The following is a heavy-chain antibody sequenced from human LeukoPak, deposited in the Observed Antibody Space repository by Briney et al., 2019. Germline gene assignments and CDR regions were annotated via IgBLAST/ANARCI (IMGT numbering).Heavy chain of an antibody. CDR2: ISGSGGST. D-gene: IGHD2-8*01. CDR3: PREARVLYYMDV. Sequence: GGSLRLSCAASGFTFSSYAMSWVRQAPGKGLDWVSAISGSGGSTYYADSVKGRFTISRDNSKNTLYLQMNSLKTEDTAVYYCPREARVLYYMDVWGKGTTLTVSS. V-gene: IGHV3-23*01. CDR1: GFTFSSYA. J-gene: IGHJ6*03.